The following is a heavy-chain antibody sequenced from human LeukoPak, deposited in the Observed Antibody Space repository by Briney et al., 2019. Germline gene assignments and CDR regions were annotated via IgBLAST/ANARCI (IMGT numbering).Heavy chain of an antibody. CDR3: AREWYYDSSGYEGFGH. Sequence: SVKVSCKVSGYTLTELSMHWVRQAPGKGLEWMGRIIPIFGTANYAQKFQGRVTITTDESTSTAYMELNSLRAEDTAVYWCAREWYYDSSGYEGFGHWGQGTLVTVSS. CDR2: IIPIFGTA. D-gene: IGHD3-22*01. V-gene: IGHV1-69*05. CDR1: GYTLTELS. J-gene: IGHJ4*02.